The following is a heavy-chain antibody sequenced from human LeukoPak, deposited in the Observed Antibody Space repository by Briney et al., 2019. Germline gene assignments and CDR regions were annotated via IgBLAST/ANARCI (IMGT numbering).Heavy chain of an antibody. Sequence: SETLSLTCTVSGGSISSSRHYWDWIRQPPGKGLECIGSMYYSGSTNYNPSLKSRVTISVDTSKNQFSLKLSSVTAADTAVYYCARDHYDILTGRRDIYYYYGMDVWGQGTTVTVSS. CDR1: GGSISSSRHY. V-gene: IGHV4-39*07. J-gene: IGHJ6*02. CDR2: MYYSGST. CDR3: ARDHYDILTGRRDIYYYYGMDV. D-gene: IGHD3-9*01.